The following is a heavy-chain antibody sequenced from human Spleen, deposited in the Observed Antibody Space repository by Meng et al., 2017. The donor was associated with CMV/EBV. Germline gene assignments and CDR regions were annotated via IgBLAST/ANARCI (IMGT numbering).Heavy chain of an antibody. CDR1: GFTFGSHA. CDR3: AKGEYNSPSLLDG. CDR2: TSYDGSNK. J-gene: IGHJ4*02. Sequence: GESLKISCAASGFTFGSHAMHWVRQAPGKGLECVAVTSYDGSNKYYADAVKGRFIISRDNSKNTLHLHMNSLRPEDTAVYYCAKGEYNSPSLLDGWGQGTLVTVSS. D-gene: IGHD6-6*01. V-gene: IGHV3-30*04.